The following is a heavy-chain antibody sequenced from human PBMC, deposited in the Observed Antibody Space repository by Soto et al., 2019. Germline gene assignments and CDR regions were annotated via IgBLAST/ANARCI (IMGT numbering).Heavy chain of an antibody. CDR3: ARGYGGTFDY. Sequence: SETLSLTCTVSGGSISSYYWSWIRQPPGKGLEWIGYIYYSGSTNYNPSLKSRVTISVDTSKNQFSLKLSSVTAADTAVYYCARGYGGTFDYWGRRTLVTVSS. J-gene: IGHJ4*02. D-gene: IGHD2-15*01. CDR1: GGSISSYY. CDR2: IYYSGST. V-gene: IGHV4-59*08.